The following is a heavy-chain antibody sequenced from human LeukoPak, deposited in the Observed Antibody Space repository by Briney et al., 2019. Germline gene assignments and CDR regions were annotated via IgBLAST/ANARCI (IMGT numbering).Heavy chain of an antibody. CDR1: GYSISSGYY. V-gene: IGHV4-38-2*02. D-gene: IGHD5-24*01. CDR3: AREENGYNGGGVNY. Sequence: SETLSLTCTVSGYSISSGYYWGWIRQPPGKGLEWIATIYHSGSTYYNPSLQSRVAISVDTSKNQFSLKLSSVTAADTAVYYWAREENGYNGGGVNYWGQGTLVTVSS. J-gene: IGHJ4*02. CDR2: IYHSGST.